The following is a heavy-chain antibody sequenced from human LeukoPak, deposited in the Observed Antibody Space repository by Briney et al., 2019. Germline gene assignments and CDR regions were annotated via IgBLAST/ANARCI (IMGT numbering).Heavy chain of an antibody. D-gene: IGHD3-22*01. J-gene: IGHJ5*02. CDR1: GYTFTSYA. CDR3: ARAAPTESRYYDSSIGWFDP. CDR2: INAGNGNT. V-gene: IGHV1-3*03. Sequence: GASVKVPCKASGYTFTSYAIHWVRQAPGQRLEWMGWINAGNGNTKYSQEFQGRVTITRDTSASTAYMELSSLRSEDMAVYYCARAAPTESRYYDSSIGWFDPWGQGTLVTVSS.